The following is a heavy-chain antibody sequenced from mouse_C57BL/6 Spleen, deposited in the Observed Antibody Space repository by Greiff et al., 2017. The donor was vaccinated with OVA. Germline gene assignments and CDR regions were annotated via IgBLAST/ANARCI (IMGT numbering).Heavy chain of an antibody. CDR2: IDPSDSET. V-gene: IGHV1-52*01. D-gene: IGHD1-2*01. J-gene: IGHJ4*01. CDR3: ARSVTTAVEGGYYAMDY. CDR1: GYTFTSYW. Sequence: QVHVKQPGAELVRPGSSVKLSCKASGYTFTSYWMHWVKQRPIQGLEWIGNIDPSDSETHYNQKFKDKATLTVDKSSSTAYMQLSSLTSEDSAVYYCARSVTTAVEGGYYAMDYWGQGTSVTVSS.